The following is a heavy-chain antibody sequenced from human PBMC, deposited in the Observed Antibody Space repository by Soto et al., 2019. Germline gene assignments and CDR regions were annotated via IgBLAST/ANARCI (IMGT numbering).Heavy chain of an antibody. CDR3: ARDILSVGPRANDAFDV. D-gene: IGHD2-8*02. Sequence: QVQLVQSGAEVRKPGASVNISCRASGFSFSDNLINWVRQAPGQSLEWMGWIKPENGNTRYSQTFQGRVTISRHSYASIAYVEVSDLTSEDTSVYYCARDILSVGPRANDAFDVWGQGTMVTVSS. V-gene: IGHV1-3*01. CDR2: IKPENGNT. CDR1: GFSFSDNL. J-gene: IGHJ3*01.